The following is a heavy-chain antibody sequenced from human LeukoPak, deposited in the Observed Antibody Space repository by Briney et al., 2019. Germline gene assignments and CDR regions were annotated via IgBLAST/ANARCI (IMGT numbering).Heavy chain of an antibody. CDR1: GGSISSYY. J-gene: IGHJ5*02. CDR3: ARHRRQGPFDP. D-gene: IGHD6-6*01. V-gene: IGHV4-59*08. CDR2: IYYSGST. Sequence: KSSETLSLTCTVSGGSISSYYWSWIRQPPGKGLEWIGYIYYSGSTNYNPSLKSRVTISVDTSKNQFSLKLSSVTAADTAVYYCARHRRQGPFDPWGQGTLVTVSS.